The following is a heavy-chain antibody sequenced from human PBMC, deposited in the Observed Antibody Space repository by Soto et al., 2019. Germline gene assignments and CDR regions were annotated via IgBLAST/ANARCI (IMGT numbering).Heavy chain of an antibody. CDR2: ISWNSGSI. Sequence: GGSLRLSCAASGFTFDDYAMHWVRQAPGKGLEWVSGISWNSGSIGYADSVKGRFTISRDNAKNSLYLQMNSLRAEDTALYHCAKDYGSGSYGFDAFDIWGQGTMVTVSS. CDR3: AKDYGSGSYGFDAFDI. D-gene: IGHD3-10*01. CDR1: GFTFDDYA. J-gene: IGHJ3*02. V-gene: IGHV3-9*01.